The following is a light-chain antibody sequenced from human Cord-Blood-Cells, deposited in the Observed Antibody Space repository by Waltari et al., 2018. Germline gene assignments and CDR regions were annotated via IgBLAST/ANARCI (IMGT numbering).Light chain of an antibody. V-gene: IGKV3-20*01. J-gene: IGKJ3*01. Sequence: EIVLTQSPGTLSWSPGERATSPCRASQSVSSSYLAWYQQKPGQAPRLLIYGASSRATGIPDRFSGSGSGTDFTLTISRLEPEDFVVYYCQQYGSSPFTFGPGTKVDIK. CDR3: QQYGSSPFT. CDR1: QSVSSSY. CDR2: GAS.